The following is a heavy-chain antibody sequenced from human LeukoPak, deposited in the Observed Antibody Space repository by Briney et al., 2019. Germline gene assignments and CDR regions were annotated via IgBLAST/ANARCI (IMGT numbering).Heavy chain of an antibody. Sequence: GGSLRLSCVASGFTFNIYKIHWVRQAPGKGLEWVAVVLYDGTQKYYADSVKGRFTISRDNPRNTLYLQMNSLRAEDTAVYFCAKRGVVIRVILVGFHKEAYYFDSWGQGALVTVSS. V-gene: IGHV3-30*18. D-gene: IGHD3-22*01. CDR1: GFTFNIYK. J-gene: IGHJ4*02. CDR3: AKRGVVIRVILVGFHKEAYYFDS. CDR2: VLYDGTQK.